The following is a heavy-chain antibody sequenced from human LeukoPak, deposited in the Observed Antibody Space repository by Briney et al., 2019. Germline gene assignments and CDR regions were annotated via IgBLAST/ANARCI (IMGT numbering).Heavy chain of an antibody. CDR1: GFTFSSYE. D-gene: IGHD3-10*02. J-gene: IGHJ6*04. CDR2: ISSGANTI. CDR3: AELGITMIGGV. Sequence: LSGGSLRLSCAASGFTFSSYEMKWVRQAPGKGLEWVSYISSGANTIYYADSVKGRFTISRDNAKNSLYLQMNSLRAEDTAVYYCAELGITMIGGVWGKGTTVTISS. V-gene: IGHV3-48*03.